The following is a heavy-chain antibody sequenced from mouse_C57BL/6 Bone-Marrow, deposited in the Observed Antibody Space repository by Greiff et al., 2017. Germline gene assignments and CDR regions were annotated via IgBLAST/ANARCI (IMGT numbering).Heavy chain of an antibody. CDR3: ARERNWDDYYAMDY. Sequence: VESEGGLVQPGSSMKLSCTASGFTFSDYYMAWVRQVPEKGLEWVANINYDGSSTYYLDSLKSRFIISRDNAKNILYLQMSSLKSEDTATYYCARERNWDDYYAMDYWGQGTSVTVSS. V-gene: IGHV5-16*01. CDR2: INYDGSST. D-gene: IGHD4-1*01. J-gene: IGHJ4*01. CDR1: GFTFSDYY.